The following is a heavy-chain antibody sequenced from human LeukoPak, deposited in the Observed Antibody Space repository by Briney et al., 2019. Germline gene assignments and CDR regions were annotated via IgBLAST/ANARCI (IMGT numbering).Heavy chain of an antibody. Sequence: PGGSLRLSCAASGFTFDDYAMHWVRQAPGKGLEWVSGISWDSGTIGYADSVKGRFTISRDNGKNSLYLQMNSLGAEDTALYYCAKDLSGNSPYYFDHWGQGTLVTVSS. CDR2: ISWDSGTI. CDR3: AKDLSGNSPYYFDH. D-gene: IGHD4-23*01. J-gene: IGHJ4*02. V-gene: IGHV3-9*01. CDR1: GFTFDDYA.